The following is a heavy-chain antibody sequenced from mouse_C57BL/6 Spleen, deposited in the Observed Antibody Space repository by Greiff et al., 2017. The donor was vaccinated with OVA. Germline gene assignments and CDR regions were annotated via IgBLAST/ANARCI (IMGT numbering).Heavy chain of an antibody. Sequence: VQLKESGPGLAKPSQTLSLTCSVTGYSITSDYWNWIRQFPGNKLEYMGYISYSGSTSYNPSLKSRISITRNTAKNQYYLQLNSVTTEDTATYYCARRGPWYFDVWGTGTTVTVSS. V-gene: IGHV3-8*01. CDR2: ISYSGST. CDR1: GYSITSDY. CDR3: ARRGPWYFDV. J-gene: IGHJ1*03.